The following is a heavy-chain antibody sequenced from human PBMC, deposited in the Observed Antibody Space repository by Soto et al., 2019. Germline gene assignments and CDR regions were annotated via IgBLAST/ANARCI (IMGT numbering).Heavy chain of an antibody. CDR2: ISGNVGDA. V-gene: IGHV3-23*01. CDR1: GFTFRDYA. CDR3: RKERRGSGWSVCNF. D-gene: IGHD6-19*01. Sequence: GGSLRLSCKVSGFTFRDYAMSWVRQAPGKGLEWVSDISGNVGDARHADSVKGRFTISRDNSRDTLYLQLNSLRVDDTAVYYCRKERRGSGWSVCNFWGQGTLVTVSS. J-gene: IGHJ4*02.